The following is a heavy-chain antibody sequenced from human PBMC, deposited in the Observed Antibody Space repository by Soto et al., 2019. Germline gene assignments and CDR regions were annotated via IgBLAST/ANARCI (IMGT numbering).Heavy chain of an antibody. CDR2: ISSSSSYI. D-gene: IGHD3-10*01. CDR3: ARLSHYYGSGSSPIFDY. Sequence: GGSLRLSCAASGFTFSSYSMNWVRQAPGKGLEWVSSISSSSSYIYYADSVKGRFTISRDNAKNSLYLQMNSLRAEDTAVYYCARLSHYYGSGSSPIFDYWGQGTLVTVSS. V-gene: IGHV3-21*01. J-gene: IGHJ4*02. CDR1: GFTFSSYS.